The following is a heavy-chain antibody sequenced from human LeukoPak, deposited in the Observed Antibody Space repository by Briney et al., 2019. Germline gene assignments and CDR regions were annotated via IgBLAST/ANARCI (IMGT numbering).Heavy chain of an antibody. CDR1: GGSFSGYY. J-gene: IGHJ4*02. CDR2: INHSGST. Sequence: SETLSLTCAVYGGSFSGYYWSWIRQLPGKGLEWIGEINHSGSTNYNPSLKSRVTISVDTSKNQFSLKLSSVTAADTAVYYCARGGDIVVVPAALKYYFDYWGQGTLVTVSS. D-gene: IGHD2-2*01. CDR3: ARGGDIVVVPAALKYYFDY. V-gene: IGHV4-34*01.